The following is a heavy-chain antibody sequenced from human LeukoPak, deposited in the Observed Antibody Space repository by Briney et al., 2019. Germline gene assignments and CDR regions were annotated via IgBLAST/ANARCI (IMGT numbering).Heavy chain of an antibody. J-gene: IGHJ4*02. CDR3: TVDTAMVDHY. CDR2: INSDGSST. Sequence: GGSLRLSCAASGFTFSSYWMHWVRQAPGKGLVWVLRINSDGSSTSYADSVKGRFTISRDNAKNTLYLQMNSLRAEDTAVYYCTVDTAMVDHYWGQGTLVTVSS. CDR1: GFTFSSYW. V-gene: IGHV3-74*01. D-gene: IGHD5-18*01.